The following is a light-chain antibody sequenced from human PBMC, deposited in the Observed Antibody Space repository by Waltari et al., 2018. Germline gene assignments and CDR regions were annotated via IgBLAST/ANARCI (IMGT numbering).Light chain of an antibody. V-gene: IGKV3-20*01. CDR3: QQYGTAPRT. CDR1: KRASGTY. J-gene: IGKJ1*01. CDR2: GSS. Sequence: EVVLTQYPVTLSFSPGERVTLSCRASKRASGTYLAWYQQKAGQAPRLLIFGSSIRATAVADRFRGRGSGTDCTFTIDGLEPEDSAVYYCQQYGTAPRTFGQGTKVEIK.